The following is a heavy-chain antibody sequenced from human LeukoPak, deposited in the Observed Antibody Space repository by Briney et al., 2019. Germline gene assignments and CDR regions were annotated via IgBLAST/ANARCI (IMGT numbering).Heavy chain of an antibody. J-gene: IGHJ4*02. CDR3: ARPLWFGELSWHY. CDR1: GGSISSYY. D-gene: IGHD3-10*01. CDR2: IYYSGST. Sequence: PSETLSLTCTVSGGSISSYYWSWIRQPPGKGLEWIGYIYYSGSTDYNPSLKSRVTISVDTSKYQFSLKLSSVTAADTAVYYCARPLWFGELSWHYWGQGTLVTVSS. V-gene: IGHV4-59*08.